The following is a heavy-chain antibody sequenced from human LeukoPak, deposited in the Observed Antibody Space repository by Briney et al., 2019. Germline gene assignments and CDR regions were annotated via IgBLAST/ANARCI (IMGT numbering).Heavy chain of an antibody. D-gene: IGHD6-6*01. CDR2: ISAYNGNT. J-gene: IGHJ4*02. Sequence: ASVKVSCKASGYSFTSYGISWVRQAPGQGLEWMGWISAYNGNTNYAQNFQGRVTMTTDTSTSTAYMELRSLRSDDTAVYYCARGVWEYSSSSFDYWGQGTLVTVSS. CDR1: GYSFTSYG. CDR3: ARGVWEYSSSSFDY. V-gene: IGHV1-18*01.